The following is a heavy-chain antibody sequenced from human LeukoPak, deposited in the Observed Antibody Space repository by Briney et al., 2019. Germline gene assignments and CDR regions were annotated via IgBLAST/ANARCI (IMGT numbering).Heavy chain of an antibody. V-gene: IGHV3-7*01. CDR2: IKQDGSEK. Sequence: PGGSLRLSCAASGFTFSSYWMSWVRQAPGKGLEWVATIKQDGSEKYYVDSVKGRFTISRNNAKNSLYLQMNSLRAEDTAVYYCARDFEDYYGSGYHWLDPWGQGTLVTVSS. D-gene: IGHD3-10*01. CDR1: GFTFSSYW. J-gene: IGHJ5*02. CDR3: ARDFEDYYGSGYHWLDP.